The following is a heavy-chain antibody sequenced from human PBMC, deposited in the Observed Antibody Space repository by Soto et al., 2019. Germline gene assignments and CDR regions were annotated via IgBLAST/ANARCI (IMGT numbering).Heavy chain of an antibody. J-gene: IGHJ6*03. D-gene: IGHD3-9*01. CDR2: MNPNSGNT. CDR1: GYTFTSYD. CDR3: ARGSTYYDILTGYYPYYYYYYMAV. V-gene: IGHV1-8*01. Sequence: GASVKVSCKASGYTFTSYDINWVRQATGQGLEWMGWMNPNSGNTGYAQKFQGRVTMTRNTSISTAYMELSSLRSEDTAVYYCARGSTYYDILTGYYPYYYYYYMAVWGKGTTVTVS.